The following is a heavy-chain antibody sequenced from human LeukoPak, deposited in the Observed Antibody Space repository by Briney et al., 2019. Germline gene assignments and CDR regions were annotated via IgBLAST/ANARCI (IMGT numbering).Heavy chain of an antibody. Sequence: GGSLRLSCAASGFTFSSYWMSWVRQAPGKGLEWVANIKQDGSEKYYVDSVKGRFTISRDNAKNSLYLQMNSLRAEDTAVYHCARETLGYCSGGSCYYYYYYGMDVWGQGTTVTVSS. V-gene: IGHV3-7*01. CDR2: IKQDGSEK. D-gene: IGHD2-15*01. J-gene: IGHJ6*02. CDR3: ARETLGYCSGGSCYYYYYYGMDV. CDR1: GFTFSSYW.